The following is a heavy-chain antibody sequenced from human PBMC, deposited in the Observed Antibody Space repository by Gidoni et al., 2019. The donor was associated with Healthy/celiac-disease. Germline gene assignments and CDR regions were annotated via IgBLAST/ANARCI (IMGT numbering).Heavy chain of an antibody. CDR2: ISGSGGST. V-gene: IGHV3-23*01. J-gene: IGHJ4*02. CDR1: GFTLSSYA. CDR3: AKDCPLHETMYYFDY. Sequence: EVQLLESGGGLVQPGGSLRPSCAASGFTLSSYAMSWVRPAPGKGLEWVSAISGSGGSTYYADSVKGRFTISRDNSKNTLYLQMNSLRAEDTAVYYCAKDCPLHETMYYFDYWGQGTLVTVSS. D-gene: IGHD3-3*01.